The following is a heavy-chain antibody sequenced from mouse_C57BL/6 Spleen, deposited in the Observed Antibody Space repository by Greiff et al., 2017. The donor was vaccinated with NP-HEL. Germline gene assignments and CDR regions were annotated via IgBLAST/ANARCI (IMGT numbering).Heavy chain of an antibody. D-gene: IGHD2-10*02. V-gene: IGHV14-2*01. CDR3: EAPVYGNYDY. CDR2: IDPEDGET. CDR1: GFNIKDYY. J-gene: IGHJ2*01. Sequence: EVQGVESGAELVKPGASVKLSCTASGFNIKDYYMHWVKQRTEQGLEWIGRIDPEDGETKYAPKFPGKATITADTSSNTAYLQLSSLTSEDTAVYYCEAPVYGNYDYWGQGTTLTVSS.